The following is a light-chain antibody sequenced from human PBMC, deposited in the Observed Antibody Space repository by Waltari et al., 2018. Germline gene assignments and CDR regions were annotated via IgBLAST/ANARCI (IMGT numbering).Light chain of an antibody. Sequence: DIQMTQSPFSLSASVGDRVTITCRASQSISNYLNWYQQNPGKAPKLLMYAASSLQSGVPSRFSGSGSGTAFTLTISSLQPEDFATYYCQQSYSTPYTFGQGTKLEIK. CDR1: QSISNY. V-gene: IGKV1-39*01. J-gene: IGKJ2*01. CDR2: AAS. CDR3: QQSYSTPYT.